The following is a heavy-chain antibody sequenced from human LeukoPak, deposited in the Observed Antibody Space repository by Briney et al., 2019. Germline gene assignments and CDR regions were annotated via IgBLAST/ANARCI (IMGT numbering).Heavy chain of an antibody. Sequence: SETLSLTCAVSGYSISSGYYWGWIRQPPGKGLEWIGSIYHSGSTYYNPSLKSRVTISVDTSKNQFSLKLSSVTAADTALYYCARLGRLDNYWGQGTLVTVSS. CDR1: GYSISSGYY. J-gene: IGHJ4*02. CDR2: IYHSGST. V-gene: IGHV4-38-2*01. D-gene: IGHD7-27*01. CDR3: ARLGRLDNY.